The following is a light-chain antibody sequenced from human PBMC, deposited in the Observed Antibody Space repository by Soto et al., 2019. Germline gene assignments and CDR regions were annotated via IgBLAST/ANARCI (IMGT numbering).Light chain of an antibody. J-gene: IGKJ1*01. V-gene: IGKV1-5*01. Sequence: IQMTQSPSTLSASVGDRVTLTCRASQSISSWLAWYQQKPGKAPKLLIYPAYSLESGVPSRFSGSESGTEFTLTINSLQPDDFATYYCQQYNSYPWTFGQGTKVDIK. CDR3: QQYNSYPWT. CDR2: PAY. CDR1: QSISSW.